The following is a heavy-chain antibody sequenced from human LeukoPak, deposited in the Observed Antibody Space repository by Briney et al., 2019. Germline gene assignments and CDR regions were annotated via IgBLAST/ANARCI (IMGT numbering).Heavy chain of an antibody. J-gene: IGHJ4*02. CDR2: INPNSGGT. CDR3: ARDSDYYDSSGYYPHFDY. CDR1: GYTFTGYY. Sequence: ASVKVSCKASGYTFTGYYMHWVRQAPGRGFEWMGWINPNSGGTNYAQKFQGRVTMTRDTSISTAYMELSRLRSDDTAVYYCARDSDYYDSSGYYPHFDYWGQGTLVTVSS. V-gene: IGHV1-2*02. D-gene: IGHD3-22*01.